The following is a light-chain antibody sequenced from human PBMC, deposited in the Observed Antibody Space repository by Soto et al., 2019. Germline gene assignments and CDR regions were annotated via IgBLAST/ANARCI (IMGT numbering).Light chain of an antibody. CDR1: SSDVGGYNY. Sequence: SVLTQPASVSGSPGQSITISCTGTSSDVGGYNYVSWYQQHPGKAPKLMIYDVSNRPSGVSNRFSGSKSGNTASLTISGLQAEDEADYYCSSYTSSSTANYVFGTGTKVTVL. CDR3: SSYTSSSTANYV. CDR2: DVS. V-gene: IGLV2-14*01. J-gene: IGLJ1*01.